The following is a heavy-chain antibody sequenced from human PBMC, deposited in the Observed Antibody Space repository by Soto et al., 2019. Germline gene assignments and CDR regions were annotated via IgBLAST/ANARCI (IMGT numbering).Heavy chain of an antibody. V-gene: IGHV1-3*01. CDR2: INAGNGNT. CDR1: GYTFTSYA. CDR3: AREEASNYDDSSGYYYRYFQH. D-gene: IGHD3-22*01. J-gene: IGHJ1*01. Sequence: QVQLVQSGAEVKKPGASVKVSCKASGYTFTSYAMHWVRQAPGQRLEWMGWINAGNGNTKYSQKFQGRVTITRDTSASTAYMELSSLRSEDTAVYYCAREEASNYDDSSGYYYRYFQHWGQGTLVTVSS.